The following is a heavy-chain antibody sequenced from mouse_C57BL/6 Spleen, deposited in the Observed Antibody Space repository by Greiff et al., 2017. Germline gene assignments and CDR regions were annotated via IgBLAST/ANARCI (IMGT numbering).Heavy chain of an antibody. CDR2: IYPGDGDT. V-gene: IGHV1-82*01. J-gene: IGHJ2*01. CDR1: GYAFSSSW. D-gene: IGHD1-1*01. CDR3: ARALITTVVGGD. Sequence: VKVVESGPELVKPGASVKISCKASGYAFSSSWMNWVKQRPGKGLEWIGRIYPGDGDTNYNGKFKGKATLTADKSSSTAYMQLSSLTSEDSAVYFCARALITTVVGGDWGQGTTLTVSS.